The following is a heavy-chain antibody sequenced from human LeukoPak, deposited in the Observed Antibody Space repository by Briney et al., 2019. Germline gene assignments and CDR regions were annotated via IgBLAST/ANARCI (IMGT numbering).Heavy chain of an antibody. D-gene: IGHD5-12*01. J-gene: IGHJ4*02. V-gene: IGHV1-46*01. CDR1: GYTFTSYY. CDR3: ARARVDTISGVFDY. Sequence: APVKVSCKASGYTFTSYYMHWVRQAPGQGLEWMGIINPSGGSTSYEQKFQGRVTMTRDMSTSTVYMELSSLRSEDTAVYYCARARVDTISGVFDYWGQGTLVTVSS. CDR2: INPSGGST.